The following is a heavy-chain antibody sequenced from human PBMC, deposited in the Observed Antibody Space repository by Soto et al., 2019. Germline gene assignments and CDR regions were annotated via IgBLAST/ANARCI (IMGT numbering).Heavy chain of an antibody. V-gene: IGHV3-21*01. J-gene: IGHJ4*02. D-gene: IGHD2-2*01. CDR1: EFPFSDYT. Sequence: EVHLVESGGGLVKPGGSLRLSCAGSEFPFSDYTMTWVRQAPGKGLEWVSSISRRSVYIYYADSVKGRFTISRDNAKNSLSLLMNSLKAEDTAVYYCARDRRTKGYCSSSSCYASDSWGQGTLVPVSS. CDR3: ARDRRTKGYCSSSSCYASDS. CDR2: ISRRSVYI.